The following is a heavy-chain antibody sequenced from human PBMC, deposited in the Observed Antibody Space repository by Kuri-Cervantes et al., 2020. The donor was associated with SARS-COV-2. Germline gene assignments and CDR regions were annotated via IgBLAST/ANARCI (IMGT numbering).Heavy chain of an antibody. CDR1: GFTFSSYA. V-gene: IGHV3-7*01. CDR3: AKAVIIAAAGTGLIDY. J-gene: IGHJ4*02. D-gene: IGHD6-13*01. CDR2: INKDGSEK. Sequence: GESLKISCAASGFTFSSYAMSWVRQAPGKGLEGVAIINKDGSEKYYVESVKGRFTVSRDNAKNSAYLQMNSLRAEDTAVYYCAKAVIIAAAGTGLIDYWGQGTLVTVSS.